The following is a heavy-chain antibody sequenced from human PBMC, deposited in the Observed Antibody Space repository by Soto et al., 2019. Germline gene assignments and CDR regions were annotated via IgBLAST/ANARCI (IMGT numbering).Heavy chain of an antibody. CDR1: GYTFTSYG. D-gene: IGHD4-17*01. Sequence: VASVKVSCKASGYTFTSYGISWVRQAPGQGLEWMGWISAYNGNTNYAQKLQGRVTMTTDTSTSTAYMELRSLRSDDTAVYYCARGPSLNGGGYYYYYGMDVWGQGTTVTVSS. J-gene: IGHJ6*02. CDR3: ARGPSLNGGGYYYYYGMDV. CDR2: ISAYNGNT. V-gene: IGHV1-18*01.